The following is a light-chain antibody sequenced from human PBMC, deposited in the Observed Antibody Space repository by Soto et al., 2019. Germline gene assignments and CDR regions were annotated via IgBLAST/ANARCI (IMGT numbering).Light chain of an antibody. CDR1: SSDIGPYKY. V-gene: IGLV2-14*01. Sequence: QSVLTQPASVSGSPGQSSTISCTGTSSDIGPYKYVSWYQQRPAKAPKLMIYDVSIRPSGVSSRFSGSKSGNTASLTISGLQADDEADYYCSSYTTSSTVVFGGGTKLTVL. J-gene: IGLJ3*02. CDR3: SSYTTSSTVV. CDR2: DVS.